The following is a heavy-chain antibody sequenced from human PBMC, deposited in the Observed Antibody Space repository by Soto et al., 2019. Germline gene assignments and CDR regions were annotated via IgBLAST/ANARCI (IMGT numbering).Heavy chain of an antibody. CDR1: GYTFTSYG. D-gene: IGHD6-13*01. J-gene: IGHJ5*02. Sequence: GASVKVSCKASGYTFTSYGISWVRQAPGQGLEWMGWISAYNGNTNYAQKLQGRVTMTTDTSTSTAYMELRSLRSDDTAVYYCARVMTAAGMVNWFDPWGQGTLVTVSS. CDR3: ARVMTAAGMVNWFDP. CDR2: ISAYNGNT. V-gene: IGHV1-18*01.